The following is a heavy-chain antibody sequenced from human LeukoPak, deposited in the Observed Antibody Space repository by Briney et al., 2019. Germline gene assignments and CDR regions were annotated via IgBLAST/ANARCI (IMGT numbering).Heavy chain of an antibody. CDR2: ISSSSGHI. J-gene: IGHJ4*02. CDR3: ARDPGTVADPYFDY. V-gene: IGHV3-21*01. CDR1: GFTFSSHN. Sequence: GGPLRLSCAASGFTFSSHNMNWVRQPPGKGLEWVSSISSSSGHIHYADSVKGRFTISRDNANNSLYLQMNSLRDEDTAVYYCARDPGTVADPYFDYWGQGSLVTVSS. D-gene: IGHD6-19*01.